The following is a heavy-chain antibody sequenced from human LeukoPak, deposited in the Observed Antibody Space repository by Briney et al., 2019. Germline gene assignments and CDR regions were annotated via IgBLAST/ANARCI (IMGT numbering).Heavy chain of an antibody. D-gene: IGHD3-16*01. CDR3: ARDLTSAYWSPGGYYYYMDV. V-gene: IGHV3-23*01. CDR2: ISRSAFT. Sequence: GGSLRLSCAASGFTFSSYAMSWVRQAPGKGLEWVSAISRSAFTYFADSVKGRFTISRDDAKNSVYLHLNSLRVDDTAVYYCARDLTSAYWSPGGYYYYMDVWGKGTAVTVSS. J-gene: IGHJ6*03. CDR1: GFTFSSYA.